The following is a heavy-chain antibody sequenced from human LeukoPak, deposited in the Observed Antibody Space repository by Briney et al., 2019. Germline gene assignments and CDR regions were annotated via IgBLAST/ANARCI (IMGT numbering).Heavy chain of an antibody. Sequence: GGAPSPSLAAPGFPFHYLHMRWNRPAPGEGPGWVSYISSSGSTIYYADSVKGRFTISRDNAKNSLYLQMNSLRAEDTAVYYCARDNGPGRSPFDYWGQGTLVAVSS. CDR3: ARDNGPGRSPFDY. CDR2: ISSSGSTI. CDR1: GFPFHYLH. V-gene: IGHV3-11*01. D-gene: IGHD2-8*01. J-gene: IGHJ4*02.